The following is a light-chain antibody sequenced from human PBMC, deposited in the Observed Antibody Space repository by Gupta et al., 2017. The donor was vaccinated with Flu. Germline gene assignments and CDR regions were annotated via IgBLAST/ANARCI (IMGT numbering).Light chain of an antibody. Sequence: QSALTQTASVSGSPGQSITISCTGTSSDIGYFNYVSWYQQHPGKVPKLIIYDVSNRPSGVSNLFSGSMSGNTASLNISGLQAEDEADYYCSSYTSSSTLVFGRGTQPTGL. CDR1: SSDIGYFNY. V-gene: IGLV2-14*03. J-gene: IGLJ2*01. CDR3: SSYTSSSTLV. CDR2: DVS.